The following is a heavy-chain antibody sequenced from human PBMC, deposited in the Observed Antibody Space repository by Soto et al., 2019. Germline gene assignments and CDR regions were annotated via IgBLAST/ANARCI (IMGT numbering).Heavy chain of an antibody. J-gene: IGHJ4*02. CDR2: ISGSGGST. Sequence: GSLRLSCAASGFTFSSYAMSWVRQAPGKGLEWVSAISGSGGSTYYADSVKGRFTISRDNSKNTLYLQMNSLRAEDTAVYYCAKDPPVASKWELPSFDYWGQGTLVTVSS. V-gene: IGHV3-23*01. D-gene: IGHD1-26*01. CDR1: GFTFSSYA. CDR3: AKDPPVASKWELPSFDY.